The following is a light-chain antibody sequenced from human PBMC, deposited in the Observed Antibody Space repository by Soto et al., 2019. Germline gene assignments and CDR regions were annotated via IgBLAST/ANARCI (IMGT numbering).Light chain of an antibody. J-gene: IGKJ4*01. CDR1: QSISSY. V-gene: IGKV1-39*01. CDR3: QQSYSTPPLT. Sequence: DIQMIQSPSSRSASVRDRVTITCRASQSISSYLNCYQQKPGKAPKLLIYAASSLQSGVPSRFSGSGSGTDFTLTISSLQPEDSATYNCQQSYSTPPLTFGGGTKVEI. CDR2: AAS.